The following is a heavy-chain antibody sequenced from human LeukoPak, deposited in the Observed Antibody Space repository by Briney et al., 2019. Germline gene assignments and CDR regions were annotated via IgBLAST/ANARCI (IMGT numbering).Heavy chain of an antibody. CDR2: INPNSGGT. Sequence: ASVKVSCKASGYTFTGYYMHWVRQAPGQGLEWMGWINPNSGGTNYAQKFQGRVTMTEDTSTDTAYMELSSLRSEDTAVYYCATWISGDWFDPWGQGTLVTVSS. J-gene: IGHJ5*02. V-gene: IGHV1-2*02. CDR3: ATWISGDWFDP. CDR1: GYTFTGYY. D-gene: IGHD2-2*03.